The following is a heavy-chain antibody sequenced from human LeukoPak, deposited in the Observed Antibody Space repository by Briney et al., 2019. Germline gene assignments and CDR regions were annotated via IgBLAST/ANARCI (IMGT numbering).Heavy chain of an antibody. D-gene: IGHD4-17*01. J-gene: IGHJ4*02. V-gene: IGHV3-21*01. CDR1: GFTFSSYS. Sequence: GGSLRLSCAASGFTFSSYSMNWVRQAPGKGLEWGSSISSSSSYIYYADSVKGRFTISRDNAKNSLYLQMNSLRAEDTAVSYCAKSTTVTQRGYFDYWGQGTLVTVSS. CDR2: ISSSSSYI. CDR3: AKSTTVTQRGYFDY.